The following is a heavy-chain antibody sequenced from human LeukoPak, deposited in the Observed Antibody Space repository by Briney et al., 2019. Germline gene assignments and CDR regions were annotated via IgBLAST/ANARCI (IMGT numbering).Heavy chain of an antibody. Sequence: GASVKVSCKASGYTFTSYGISWVRHAPGQGLEWMGWISACNGNTNYAQKLQGRVTMTTDTSTSTAYMELRSLRSDDTAVYYRARAVSSSLGRESTRSWGGTWSAPWGKGPLVPVS. D-gene: IGHD2-2*01. CDR2: ISACNGNT. J-gene: IGHJ5*02. CDR3: ARAVSSSLGRESTRSWGGTWSAP. V-gene: IGHV1-18*01. CDR1: GYTFTSYG.